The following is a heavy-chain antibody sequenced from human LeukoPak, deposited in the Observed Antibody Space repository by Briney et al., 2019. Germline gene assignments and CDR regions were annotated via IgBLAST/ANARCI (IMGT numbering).Heavy chain of an antibody. D-gene: IGHD3-3*01. CDR2: ISYDGSNK. CDR3: AKDRIGVVIIFYMDV. V-gene: IGHV3-30*18. CDR1: GFTFSSYG. Sequence: GGSLRLSCAASGFTFSSYGMHWVRQAPGKGLEWVAVISYDGSNKYYADSVKGRFTISRDNSKNTLYLQMNSLRAEDTAVYYCAKDRIGVVIIFYMDVWGKGTTVTVSS. J-gene: IGHJ6*03.